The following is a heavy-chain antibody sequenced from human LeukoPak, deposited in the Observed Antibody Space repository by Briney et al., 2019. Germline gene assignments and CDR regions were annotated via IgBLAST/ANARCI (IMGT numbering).Heavy chain of an antibody. CDR1: GFTFSSYA. CDR3: ARSEDGMDV. CDR2: ISYDGSNK. J-gene: IGHJ6*02. V-gene: IGHV3-30-3*01. Sequence: PGRSLRLSCAASGFTFSSYAMHWVRQAPGKGLEWVAVISYDGSNKYYADSVKGRFTISRDNSKNTLYLQMNSLRAEDTAVYYCARSEDGMDVWGQGTTVTVSS.